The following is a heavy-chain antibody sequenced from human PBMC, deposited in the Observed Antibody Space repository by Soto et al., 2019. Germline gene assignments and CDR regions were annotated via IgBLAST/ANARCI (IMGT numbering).Heavy chain of an antibody. CDR2: ISYDGSNQ. D-gene: IGHD2-15*01. CDR3: AKDQAAGQGSFDS. V-gene: IGHV3-30*18. CDR1: VFTFSWYT. J-gene: IGHJ4*02. Sequence: QPRWSLRLSCAGCVFTFSWYTMNWVRQSPDKGLEWVALISYDGSNQYYADSVKGRFTISRDNSKNTLFLQMNSLRADDTAVYYCAKDQAAGQGSFDSWGQGALVTVSS.